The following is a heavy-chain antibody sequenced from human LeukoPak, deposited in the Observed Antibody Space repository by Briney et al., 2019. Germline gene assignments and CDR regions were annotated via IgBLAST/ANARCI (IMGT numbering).Heavy chain of an antibody. V-gene: IGHV3-7*01. Sequence: GGSLRLSCAASGFTFSSYWMSWVRQAPGKWLEWVANIKQDGSEKYYVDSVKGRFTISRDNAKNSLYLQMNSLRAEDTAVYYCARDAYSTMRRYYYYYYMDVWGKGTTVTVSS. CDR1: GFTFSSYW. J-gene: IGHJ6*03. D-gene: IGHD4-11*01. CDR3: ARDAYSTMRRYYYYYYMDV. CDR2: IKQDGSEK.